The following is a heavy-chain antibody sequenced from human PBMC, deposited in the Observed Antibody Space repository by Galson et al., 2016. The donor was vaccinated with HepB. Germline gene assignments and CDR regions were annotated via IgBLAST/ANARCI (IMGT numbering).Heavy chain of an antibody. CDR1: EFTFSSYS. V-gene: IGHV3-21*06. CDR2: ISSNSNYM. Sequence: SLRLSCAASEFTFSSYSMNWVRQAPGKGLEWVSSISSNSNYMYYADSVKGRFTISRDNAKNSLYLQMNSLRVEDTAVYYCARDPYSMRVDVNDAFDIWGQGTTVTVSS. CDR3: ARDPYSMRVDVNDAFDI. J-gene: IGHJ3*02. D-gene: IGHD2/OR15-2a*01.